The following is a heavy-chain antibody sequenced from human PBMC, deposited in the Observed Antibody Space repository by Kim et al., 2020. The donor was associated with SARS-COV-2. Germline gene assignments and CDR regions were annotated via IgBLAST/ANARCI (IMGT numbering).Heavy chain of an antibody. CDR3: TTAFVY. CDR2: INNEGTNT. Sequence: GGSLRLSCAASGFTFSNYWPHWVRQVPGKGLVWVACINNEGTNTYYADSVKGRFTISRDNAKKTVYLQMNSLGAEDTAVYYCTTAFVYWGQGTLVTVSS. CDR1: GFTFSNYW. J-gene: IGHJ4*02. V-gene: IGHV3-74*01.